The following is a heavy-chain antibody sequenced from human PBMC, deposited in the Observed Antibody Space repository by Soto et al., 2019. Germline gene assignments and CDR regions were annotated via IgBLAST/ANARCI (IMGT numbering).Heavy chain of an antibody. D-gene: IGHD3-16*01. CDR2: IYWDDDK. CDR3: AHIMITYGGVSALDAFYI. J-gene: IGHJ3*02. V-gene: IGHV2-5*02. CDR1: GFSLTTSRVG. Sequence: QITLKESGPTLVKPTQTLTLTCTFSGFSLTTSRVGVAWIRQPPGKALEWLAIIYWDDDKRYNPSLRSRLAITKDTSKNQVVLTMASLDPVDTATYFCAHIMITYGGVSALDAFYIWGQGTLVTVSS.